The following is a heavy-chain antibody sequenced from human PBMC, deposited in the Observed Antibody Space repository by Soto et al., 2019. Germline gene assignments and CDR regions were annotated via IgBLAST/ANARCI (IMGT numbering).Heavy chain of an antibody. D-gene: IGHD6-13*01. CDR1: GGSFSGYY. Sequence: SETLSLTCAVYGGSFSGYYWTWIRQPPGTGLEWIGEINHSGSTNYNPSLKSRVTISVDTSKNQFSLKLTSVTAADTAVYYCARHDPYSSSWYGHNWFDPWGQGTLVTVSS. V-gene: IGHV4-34*01. CDR2: INHSGST. CDR3: ARHDPYSSSWYGHNWFDP. J-gene: IGHJ5*02.